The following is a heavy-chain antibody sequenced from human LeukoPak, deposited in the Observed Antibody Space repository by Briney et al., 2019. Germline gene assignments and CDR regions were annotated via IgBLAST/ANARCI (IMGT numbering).Heavy chain of an antibody. D-gene: IGHD2-2*01. J-gene: IGHJ3*02. CDR2: IRYDGSNK. CDR1: GFTFSSYG. CDR3: AREDASAFDI. V-gene: IGHV3-30*02. Sequence: PGGSLRLSCAASGFTFSSYGMCWVRQAPGKGLEWVAFIRYDGSNKYYADSVKGRFTVSRDNSKNTLYLQMKSLRAEGTAVYYCAREDASAFDIWGQGTMVTVSS.